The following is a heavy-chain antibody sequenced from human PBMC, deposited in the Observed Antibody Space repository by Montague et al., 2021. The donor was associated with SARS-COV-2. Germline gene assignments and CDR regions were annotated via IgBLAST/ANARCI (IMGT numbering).Heavy chain of an antibody. Sequence: SETLSLTCTISGDSMRRYYWTWIRQLPGKELEWIGSIYDSGGARYNPSLKSRVSISVDASKNQFPLRVTSVTAADTAVYFCARRGTGNYEILDYWGQGILVTVSS. CDR2: IYDSGGA. D-gene: IGHD3-3*01. CDR1: GDSMRRYY. CDR3: ARRGTGNYEILDY. J-gene: IGHJ4*02. V-gene: IGHV4-59*01.